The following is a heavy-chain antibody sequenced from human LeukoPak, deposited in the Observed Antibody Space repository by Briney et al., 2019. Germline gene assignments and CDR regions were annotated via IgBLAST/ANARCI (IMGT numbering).Heavy chain of an antibody. D-gene: IGHD3-22*01. J-gene: IGHJ4*02. CDR3: ARDTYYYDSSGYYY. Sequence: GGTLRLSCAASGFTFSSYGMSWVRQAPGKGLEWVSAISGSGGSTYYADSVKGRFTISRDNAKNSLYLQMNSLRAEDTAVYYCARDTYYYDSSGYYYWGQGTLVTVSS. CDR1: GFTFSSYG. CDR2: ISGSGGST. V-gene: IGHV3-23*01.